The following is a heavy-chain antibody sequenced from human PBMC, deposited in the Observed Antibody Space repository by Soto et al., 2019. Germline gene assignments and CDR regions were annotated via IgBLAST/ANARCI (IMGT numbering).Heavy chain of an antibody. CDR2: ISYDGSNE. J-gene: IGHJ4*02. CDR1: GFTFSSYA. CDR3: ARGYTAAPRTSHFDY. V-gene: IGHV3-30-3*01. Sequence: PGGSLRLSCAASGFTFSSYAMHWVRQAPGKGLEWVAVISYDGSNEFYADSVKGRFTISRDNSKNTLYLQMNSLRAEDTAIYYCARGYTAAPRTSHFDYWGQGTLVTVSS. D-gene: IGHD6-13*01.